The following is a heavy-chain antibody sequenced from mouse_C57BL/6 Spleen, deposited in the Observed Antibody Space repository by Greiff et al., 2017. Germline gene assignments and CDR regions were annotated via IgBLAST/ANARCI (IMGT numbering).Heavy chain of an antibody. CDR2: IWSDGST. V-gene: IGHV2-6-1*01. J-gene: IGHJ2*01. CDR3: ARQGNWGYFDY. CDR1: GFSLTRYG. Sequence: VKLVESGPGLVAPSQSLSITCTVSGFSLTRYGVPWVRQPPGKGLEWLVVIWSDGSTTYTSALKSSLSISKDNSKSQVFLKMHSLQTDDTAMYYCARQGNWGYFDYWGQGTTLTVSS. D-gene: IGHD4-1*01.